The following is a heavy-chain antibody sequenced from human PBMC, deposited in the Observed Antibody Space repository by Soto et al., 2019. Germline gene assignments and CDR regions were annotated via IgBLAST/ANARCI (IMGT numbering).Heavy chain of an antibody. CDR2: ISWNSGSI. CDR3: AKVTGVVVTKDACDI. J-gene: IGHJ3*02. V-gene: IGHV3-9*01. Sequence: EVQLVESGGGLVQPGRSLGLSCAASGFTFDDYAMHWVRQAPGKGLEWVSGISWNSGSIGYADSVKGRFTISRDNAKNSLYLQMNSLRAEDTALYYCAKVTGVVVTKDACDIWGQGTMVTVSS. D-gene: IGHD2-21*02. CDR1: GFTFDDYA.